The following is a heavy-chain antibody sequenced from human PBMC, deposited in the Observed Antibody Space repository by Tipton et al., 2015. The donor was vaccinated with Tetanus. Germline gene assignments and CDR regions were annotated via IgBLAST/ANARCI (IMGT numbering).Heavy chain of an antibody. CDR2: VYQSGRP. CDR3: ARPIKQWLVPVDS. Sequence: TLSLTCSVSGGSISRPDLYWAWIRQPPGKGLEWIGSVYQSGRPNFNPSLKSRVTLTVDTSKNQFSLKLGSVTVADTAVYYCARPIKQWLVPVDSWGQGTLVTVSS. D-gene: IGHD6-19*01. V-gene: IGHV4-39*01. CDR1: GGSISRPDLY. J-gene: IGHJ4*02.